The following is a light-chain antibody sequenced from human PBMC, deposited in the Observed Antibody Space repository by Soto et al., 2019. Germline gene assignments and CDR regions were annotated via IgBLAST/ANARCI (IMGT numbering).Light chain of an antibody. J-gene: IGLJ1*01. V-gene: IGLV2-23*01. CDR2: EGG. CDR3: CSYAGSSTYV. CDR1: SSDVGSYNL. Sequence: QSVLTQPASVSGSPEQSITISCTGTSSDVGSYNLVSWYQQHPGKAPKLMIYEGGKRPSGVSDRFSGSKSGNTASLTISGLQAEDDADYYCCSYAGSSTYVFGTGTKLTVL.